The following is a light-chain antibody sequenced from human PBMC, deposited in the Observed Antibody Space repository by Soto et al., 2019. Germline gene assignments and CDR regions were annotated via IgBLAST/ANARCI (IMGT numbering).Light chain of an antibody. Sequence: EIVLTQSPATLSLSPGERATLSCRATESVSNYLAWYQQKRGQAPRVLIYDASNRTPGIPARFSGSGSGTDFSLTISSLEPEDFAVYYCQQRSNWPITFGQGTRLEIK. CDR3: QQRSNWPIT. CDR1: ESVSNY. J-gene: IGKJ5*01. V-gene: IGKV3-11*01. CDR2: DAS.